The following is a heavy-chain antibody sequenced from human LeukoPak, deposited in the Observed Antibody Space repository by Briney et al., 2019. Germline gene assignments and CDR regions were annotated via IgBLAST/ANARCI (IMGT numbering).Heavy chain of an antibody. CDR2: IYTSGST. CDR1: GGSISSGSYY. D-gene: IGHD3-16*01. CDR3: ARDTGGRRRFDY. J-gene: IGHJ4*02. Sequence: SETLSLTCTVSGGSISSGSYYWNWIRQPAGKGLEWIGRIYTSGSTNYNPSLKSRVTISVDTSKNQFSLKLSSVTAADTAVYYCARDTGGRRRFDYWGQGTLVTVSS. V-gene: IGHV4-61*02.